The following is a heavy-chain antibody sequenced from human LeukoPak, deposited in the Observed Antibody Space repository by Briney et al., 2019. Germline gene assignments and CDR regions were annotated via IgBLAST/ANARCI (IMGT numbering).Heavy chain of an antibody. CDR1: GFTFSSYS. CDR3: AKDNAFDI. J-gene: IGHJ3*02. Sequence: SGGSLRLSCAASGFTFSSYSMNWVRQAPGKGLEWVSYISSSSTIYYADSVKGRFTISRDNAKNSLYLQMNSLRAEDTAVYYCAKDNAFDIWGQGTMVTVSS. CDR2: ISSSSTI. V-gene: IGHV3-48*04.